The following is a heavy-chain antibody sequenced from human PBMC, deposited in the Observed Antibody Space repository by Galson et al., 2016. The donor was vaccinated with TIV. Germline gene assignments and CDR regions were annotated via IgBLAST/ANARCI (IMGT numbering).Heavy chain of an antibody. J-gene: IGHJ4*02. CDR1: GGTFTSYA. CDR2: IIPIFGAT. V-gene: IGHV1-69*05. CDR3: ARNNNGYSTLGGFDY. D-gene: IGHD2-15*01. Sequence: SVKVSCKASGGTFTSYAITWVRQAPGQGLEWMGGIIPIFGATNYAQKLQGRVTITTDESTSTAYMELSSLRSEDTAVYYCARNNNGYSTLGGFDYWGQGTLVTVSS.